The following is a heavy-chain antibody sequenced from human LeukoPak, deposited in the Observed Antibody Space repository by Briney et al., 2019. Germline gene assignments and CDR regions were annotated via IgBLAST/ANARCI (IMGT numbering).Heavy chain of an antibody. CDR3: ARDSGHDLRPTLDY. V-gene: IGHV3-53*01. CDR2: IYSGGST. J-gene: IGHJ4*02. Sequence: GGSLRLSCAASGFTVSRNYMSWVRQAPGKGLEWVSVIYSGGSTYYGDSVKGRFTISRDNSKNTLYLQMNSLRAEDTAVYYCARDSGHDLRPTLDYWGQGTLVTVSS. D-gene: IGHD5-12*01. CDR1: GFTVSRNY.